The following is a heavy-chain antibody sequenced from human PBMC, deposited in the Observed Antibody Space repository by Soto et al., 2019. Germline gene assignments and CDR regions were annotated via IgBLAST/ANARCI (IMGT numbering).Heavy chain of an antibody. CDR2: ISGTSDYI. CDR3: ARDPSYDGSGSYYYFDL. Sequence: GGSLRLSCAASGFTFSSSSMNWVRQAPGKGLEWVSSISGTSDYIDYADSVKGRFTISRGNAMNSLYLQMNSLRAEDTAVYFCARDPSYDGSGSYYYFDLWGKGSLVTLSS. D-gene: IGHD3-10*01. CDR1: GFTFSSSS. V-gene: IGHV3-21*06. J-gene: IGHJ4*02.